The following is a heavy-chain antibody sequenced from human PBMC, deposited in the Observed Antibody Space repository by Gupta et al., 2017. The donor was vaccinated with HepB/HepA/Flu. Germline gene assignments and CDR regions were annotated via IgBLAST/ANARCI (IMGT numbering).Heavy chain of an antibody. Sequence: VQLVASGGGLVQPGGSLRLSCAASGFTFIAHYMDWVRQAPGRGLDWVGRIRSKANSYTTEYAASVKGRFTISRDDSKNSLFLQMNSLKTEDTAVYYCLVGSSAVWGQGTLVTVSS. CDR2: IRSKANSYTT. CDR3: LVGSSAV. J-gene: IGHJ4*02. V-gene: IGHV3-72*01. CDR1: GFTFIAHY. D-gene: IGHD1-26*01.